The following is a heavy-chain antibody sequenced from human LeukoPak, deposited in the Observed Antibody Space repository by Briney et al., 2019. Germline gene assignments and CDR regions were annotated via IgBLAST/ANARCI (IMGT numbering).Heavy chain of an antibody. J-gene: IGHJ4*02. D-gene: IGHD2-2*01. Sequence: RASVKVSCRASGYVFASHWVHWFRQAPGQGLEWVGFIKPDSGQTGLAQSLQGRVTLTRGTSISTVYMELNGLTSDDTAVYFCARDYPHQRFDIWGQGTLVNGSS. CDR1: GYVFASHW. CDR2: IKPDSGQT. V-gene: IGHV1-2*02. CDR3: ARDYPHQRFDI.